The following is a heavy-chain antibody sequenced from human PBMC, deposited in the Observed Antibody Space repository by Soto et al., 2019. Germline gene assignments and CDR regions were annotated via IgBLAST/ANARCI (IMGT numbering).Heavy chain of an antibody. CDR1: GYSFTSYW. Sequence: PGESLKISCKGSGYSFTSYWIGWVRQMPGKGLEWMGIIYPGDSDTRYSPSFQGQVTISADKSISTAYLQWSSLKASDTAMYYCARHGNSSRPHNWFDPWGQGTLVTVSS. J-gene: IGHJ5*02. D-gene: IGHD4-4*01. CDR3: ARHGNSSRPHNWFDP. CDR2: IYPGDSDT. V-gene: IGHV5-51*01.